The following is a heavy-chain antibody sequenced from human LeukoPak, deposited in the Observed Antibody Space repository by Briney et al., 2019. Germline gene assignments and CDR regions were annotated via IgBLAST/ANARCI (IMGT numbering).Heavy chain of an antibody. Sequence: GGSLTLSCAASGFTFQASAMSWARQAPGKGLEGVAVITGGGESTYYADSVKGRCTISRDNSKKTLFLQVNSLRAEDTAVYCCAKNIRDQLLCGFNYWGQGSVVTVSS. J-gene: IGHJ4*02. CDR1: GFTFQASA. CDR2: ITGGGEST. CDR3: AKNIRDQLLCGFNY. D-gene: IGHD2-2*01. V-gene: IGHV3-23*01.